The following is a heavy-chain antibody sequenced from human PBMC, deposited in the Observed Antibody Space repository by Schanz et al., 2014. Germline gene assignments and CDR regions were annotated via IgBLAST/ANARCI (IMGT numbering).Heavy chain of an antibody. V-gene: IGHV4-34*02. J-gene: IGHJ3*02. CDR1: GGSFSSNY. CDR2: INQSGTT. Sequence: QVQLQQWGAGLLKPSETLSLTCAVYGGSFSSNYWSWIRQPPGKGLEWIGEINQSGTTNYNPSLKSLVTMSVDTSKNQFSLNLSSATAADTAVYYCARDRGHGDLPGDIWGQGTMVTVSS. D-gene: IGHD4-17*01. CDR3: ARDRGHGDLPGDI.